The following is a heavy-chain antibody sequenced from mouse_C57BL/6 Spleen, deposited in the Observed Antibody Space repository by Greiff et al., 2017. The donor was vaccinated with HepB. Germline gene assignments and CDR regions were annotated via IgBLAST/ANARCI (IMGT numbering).Heavy chain of an antibody. J-gene: IGHJ3*01. V-gene: IGHV1-69*01. D-gene: IGHD2-4*01. CDR1: GYTFTSYW. Sequence: VQLQQPGAELVMPGASVKLSCKASGYTFTSYWMHWVKQRPGQGLEWIGEIDPSDSYTNYNQKFKGKSTLTVDKSSSTAYMQLSSLTSEDSAVYYCARGDYDGWFAYWGQGTLVTVSA. CDR2: IDPSDSYT. CDR3: ARGDYDGWFAY.